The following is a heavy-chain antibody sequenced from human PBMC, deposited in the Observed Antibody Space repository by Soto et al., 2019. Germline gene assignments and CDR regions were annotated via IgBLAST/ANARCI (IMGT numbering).Heavy chain of an antibody. CDR3: TRRYCGGDCYYDY. V-gene: IGHV3-49*03. Sequence: GGSLRLSCTTSGFAFGDYAMSWFRQAPGKGLEWVGFIRSKAYGETTEYAASVKGRFTFSRDDSKNIAYLQMNSLKIEDTAVYYCTRRYCGGDCYYDYWGQGILVTVSS. CDR2: IRSKAYGETT. D-gene: IGHD2-21*02. J-gene: IGHJ4*02. CDR1: GFAFGDYA.